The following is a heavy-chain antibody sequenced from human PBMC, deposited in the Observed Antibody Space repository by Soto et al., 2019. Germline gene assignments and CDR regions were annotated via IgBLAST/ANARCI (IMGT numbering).Heavy chain of an antibody. CDR2: ISGSGGST. V-gene: IGHV3-23*01. D-gene: IGHD1-26*01. Sequence: EVQLLESGGGLVQPGGSLRLSCAASGFTFSSYAMSWVRQAPGKGLEWVSAISGSGGSTYYADSVKGRFTISRDNSKNTLYLQMNSLRAEDTAVYYCAKVCRGGGSRRAEFDYWGQGTLVTVSS. J-gene: IGHJ4*02. CDR1: GFTFSSYA. CDR3: AKVCRGGGSRRAEFDY.